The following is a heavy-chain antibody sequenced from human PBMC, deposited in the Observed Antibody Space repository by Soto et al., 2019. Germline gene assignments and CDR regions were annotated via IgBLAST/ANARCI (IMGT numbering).Heavy chain of an antibody. J-gene: IGHJ6*02. D-gene: IGHD2-15*01. CDR1: GGSISSGGYY. V-gene: IGHV4-31*02. CDR3: ARDRFRGAAYYYGMDV. CDR2: IYYSGST. Sequence: SETLSLNCTVSGGSISSGGYYWSWIRQHPGKGLEWIGYIYYSGSTYYNPSIKSRVTISVDTSKNQFSLKLSSVTAADTAVYYCARDRFRGAAYYYGMDVCGQGTTVTVSS.